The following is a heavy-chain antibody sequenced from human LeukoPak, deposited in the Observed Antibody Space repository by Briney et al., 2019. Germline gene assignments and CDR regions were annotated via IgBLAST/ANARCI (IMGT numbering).Heavy chain of an antibody. CDR3: ARYCSSTSCSTPFDY. CDR1: GFTFSSYA. CDR2: ISSNGGST. Sequence: GGSLRLSCSASGFTFSSYAMHWVRQAPGKGLEYVSAISSNGGSTYYADSVKGRFTISRDSSKNTLYLQMTSLRAEDTAIYYCARYCSSTSCSTPFDYWGQGTTVTVSS. V-gene: IGHV3-64*04. D-gene: IGHD2-2*02. J-gene: IGHJ4*02.